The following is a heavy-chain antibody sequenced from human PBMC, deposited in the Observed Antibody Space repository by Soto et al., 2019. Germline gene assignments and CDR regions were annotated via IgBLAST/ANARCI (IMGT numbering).Heavy chain of an antibody. D-gene: IGHD2-15*01. CDR3: ARAGYCSGGSCYVPNYYYMDV. Sequence: ASVKVSCKASGYTFTSYGISWVRQAPGQGLEWMGWISAYNGNTNYAQKLQGRVTMTTDTSTSTAYMELRSLRSDDTAVYYCARAGYCSGGSCYVPNYYYMDVWGKGTTVTVSS. V-gene: IGHV1-18*01. CDR1: GYTFTSYG. CDR2: ISAYNGNT. J-gene: IGHJ6*03.